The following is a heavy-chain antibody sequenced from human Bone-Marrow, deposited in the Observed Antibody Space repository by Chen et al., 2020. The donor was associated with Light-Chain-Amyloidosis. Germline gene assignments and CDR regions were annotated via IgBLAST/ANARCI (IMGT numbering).Heavy chain of an antibody. D-gene: IGHD2-2*01. J-gene: IGHJ5*02. V-gene: IGHV4-31*03. CDR1: GGSIRRGGYY. CDR3: ARDVAGYCSSTSCYPGWFDP. CDR2: IYYSGST. Sequence: QVQLQESGPGLVKPSQTLSFTCTVSGGSIRRGGYYWSWIRQHPGKGLEWIGYIYYSGSTYYNPSLKSRVTISVDTSKNQFSLKLSSVTAADTAVYYCARDVAGYCSSTSCYPGWFDPWGQGTLVTVSS.